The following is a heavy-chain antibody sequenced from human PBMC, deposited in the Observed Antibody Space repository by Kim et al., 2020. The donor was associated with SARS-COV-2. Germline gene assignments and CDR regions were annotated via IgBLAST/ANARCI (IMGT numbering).Heavy chain of an antibody. D-gene: IGHD3-22*01. V-gene: IGHV4-59*08. CDR2: IYYSGST. Sequence: SETLSLTCTVSGGSISSYYWSWIRQPPGKGLEWIGYIYYSGSTNYNPSLKSRVTISVDTSKNQFSLKLSSVTAADTAVYYCARHTYDGSGYYYDAFDIWGQGTMVTVSS. CDR1: GGSISSYY. J-gene: IGHJ3*02. CDR3: ARHTYDGSGYYYDAFDI.